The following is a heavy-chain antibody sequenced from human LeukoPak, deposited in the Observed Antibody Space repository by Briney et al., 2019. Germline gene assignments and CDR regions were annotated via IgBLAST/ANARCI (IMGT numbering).Heavy chain of an antibody. CDR1: GGSISSGDYY. V-gene: IGHV4-30-4*08. CDR3: ARLIMTTVTDDYDY. CDR2: IYYSGST. D-gene: IGHD4-17*01. J-gene: IGHJ4*02. Sequence: SQTLSLTCTVSGGSISSGDYYWSWIRQPPGKGLEWIGYIYYSGSTNYNPSLKSRVTISVDTSKNQFSLKLSSVTAADTAVYYCARLIMTTVTDDYDYWGQGTLVTVSS.